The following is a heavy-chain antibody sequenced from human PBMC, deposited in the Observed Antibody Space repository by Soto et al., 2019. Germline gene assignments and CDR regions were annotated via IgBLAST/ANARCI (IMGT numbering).Heavy chain of an antibody. CDR1: GGSISSYY. Sequence: SETLSLSCTVSGGSISSYYWSGIRQPPGKGLEWTGYIYYSGSTNYNPSLKSRVTISVDTSKNQFSLKLSSVTAADTAVYYCARDNGYSYGYTLDHWGQGTLVTVSS. CDR2: IYYSGST. J-gene: IGHJ4*02. CDR3: ARDNGYSYGYTLDH. V-gene: IGHV4-59*01. D-gene: IGHD5-18*01.